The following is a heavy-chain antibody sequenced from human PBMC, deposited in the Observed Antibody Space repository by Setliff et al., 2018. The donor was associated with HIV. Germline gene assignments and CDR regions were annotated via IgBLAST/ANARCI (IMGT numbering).Heavy chain of an antibody. CDR2: INPRSGVT. CDR1: GYTFSDHY. V-gene: IGHV1-2*02. Sequence: ASVKVSCKSSGYTFSDHYIHWVRQAPGQGLQWMGWINPRSGVTKYAQKFQGRFIMTTDTTINTLYMELEGPTSDDTALYYCARDSGTNDHFLSPYYGALDFWGLGTLVTVSS. CDR3: ARDSGTNDHFLSPYYGALDF. D-gene: IGHD3-3*02. J-gene: IGHJ4*02.